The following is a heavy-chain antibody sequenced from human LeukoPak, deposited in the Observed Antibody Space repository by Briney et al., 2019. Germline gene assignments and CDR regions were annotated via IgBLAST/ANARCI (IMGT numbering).Heavy chain of an antibody. Sequence: ASVKVSCKASGYTFTGYYMHWVRQAPGQGLEWMGWINPNSGGTNYAQKFQGRVTMTRDTSISTAYMELSRLRSDDTAVYYCARGVGSADPRFDPWGQGTLVTVSS. V-gene: IGHV1-2*02. J-gene: IGHJ5*02. CDR2: INPNSGGT. CDR3: ARGVGSADPRFDP. CDR1: GYTFTGYY. D-gene: IGHD2-15*01.